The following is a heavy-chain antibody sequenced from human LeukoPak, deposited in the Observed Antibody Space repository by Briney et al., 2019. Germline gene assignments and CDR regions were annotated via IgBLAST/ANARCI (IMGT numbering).Heavy chain of an antibody. CDR2: ISSSSSYI. V-gene: IGHV3-21*01. D-gene: IGHD6-13*01. J-gene: IGHJ3*02. CDR3: ARDFYSSSWYEAPGAFDI. Sequence: GRSLRLSSAASGFTFSSYSMNWVRQAPGKGLEWVSSISSSSSYIYYADSVKGRFTISRDNAKNSLYLQMNSLRAEDTAVYYCARDFYSSSWYEAPGAFDIWGQGTMVTVSS. CDR1: GFTFSSYS.